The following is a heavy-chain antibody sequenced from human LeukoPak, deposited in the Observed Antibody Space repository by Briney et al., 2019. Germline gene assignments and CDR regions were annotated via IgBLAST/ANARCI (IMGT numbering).Heavy chain of an antibody. CDR3: AKDRRYCSSTPCPEH. Sequence: GGSLRLSCAASKFTFSNYVMHWVRQAPDKGLEVGAYIRYDVINTYYADAVKGRCTISRDNSKHTLFLQMSSVRAEDTAVYHCAKDRRYCSSTPCPEHWGLGTLVTVSS. V-gene: IGHV3-30*02. CDR2: IRYDVINT. D-gene: IGHD2-2*01. CDR1: KFTFSNYV. J-gene: IGHJ1*01.